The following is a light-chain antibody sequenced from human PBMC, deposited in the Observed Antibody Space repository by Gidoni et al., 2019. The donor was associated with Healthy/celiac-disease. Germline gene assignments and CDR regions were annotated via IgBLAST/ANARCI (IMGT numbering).Light chain of an antibody. CDR2: WAS. CDR3: QQYYSSYT. J-gene: IGKJ2*01. Sequence: DIVMTQSPDSLAVSLGERATINCKSSQSVLYSSNNKNYLAWYQQKPGQPPKLLIYWASTRESGVPDRFSGSGSGTDFTLTISSLQAEDVAVYYCQQYYSSYTFAHEAKLGIK. CDR1: QSVLYSSNNKNY. V-gene: IGKV4-1*01.